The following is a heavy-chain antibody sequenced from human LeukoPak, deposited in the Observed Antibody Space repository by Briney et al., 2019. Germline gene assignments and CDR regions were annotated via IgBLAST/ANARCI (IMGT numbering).Heavy chain of an antibody. CDR2: IYSGGST. CDR3: ARDLTSGDGYNFDY. J-gene: IGHJ4*02. D-gene: IGHD5-24*01. CDR1: GFTASSNY. Sequence: GGSLRLACAASGFTASSNYMSWVRQAPGKGLEWVSVIYSGGSTYYADAVKGRFTISRDNSKNTLYLQMNSLRAEDTAVYYCARDLTSGDGYNFDYWGQGTLVTVSS. V-gene: IGHV3-53*01.